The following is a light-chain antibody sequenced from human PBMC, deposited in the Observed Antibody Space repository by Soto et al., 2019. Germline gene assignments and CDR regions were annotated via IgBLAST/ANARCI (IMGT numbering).Light chain of an antibody. Sequence: DVQMTQSPSSLPASLGDSVTITYRASQSMSSYLNWYQQKPGKAPKLLIYAASSLQSGVPSRFSGSGSGTDFTLTISSLQPEDFATYYCQQSYSTPWTFGQGTKVDIK. J-gene: IGKJ1*01. CDR1: QSMSSY. CDR2: AAS. V-gene: IGKV1-39*01. CDR3: QQSYSTPWT.